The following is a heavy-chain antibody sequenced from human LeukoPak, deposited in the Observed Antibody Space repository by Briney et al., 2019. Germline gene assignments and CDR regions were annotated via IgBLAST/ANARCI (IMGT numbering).Heavy chain of an antibody. CDR2: TSYDGGNK. D-gene: IGHD3-9*01. Sequence: GGSLRLSRAASGFTFSSYAIHWVRQAPGKGLEWVAVTSYDGGNKYYGDSVKGRFTISRDNSKSTLYLEVSSLRAEDTAVYYCARGGYFDILTGYYQTQYYYPMDVWGRGTTVTVSS. J-gene: IGHJ6*02. CDR3: ARGGYFDILTGYYQTQYYYPMDV. V-gene: IGHV3-30*04. CDR1: GFTFSSYA.